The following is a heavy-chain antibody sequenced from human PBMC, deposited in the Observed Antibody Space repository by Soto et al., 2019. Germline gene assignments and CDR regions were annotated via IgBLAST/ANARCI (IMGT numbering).Heavy chain of an antibody. CDR2: IYFSGSA. D-gene: IGHD5-12*01. V-gene: IGHV4-59*08. CDR1: GGSITSYY. J-gene: IGHJ4*02. CDR3: ARRYRGYGDD. Sequence: PSETLSLTCTVSGGSITSYYWSWIRQPPGKGLEWIGYIYFSGSANYNPSLKSRVTISVDTSKNQFSLKLSSVTAADTAVDYCARRYRGYGDDWGQGTLVPVSS.